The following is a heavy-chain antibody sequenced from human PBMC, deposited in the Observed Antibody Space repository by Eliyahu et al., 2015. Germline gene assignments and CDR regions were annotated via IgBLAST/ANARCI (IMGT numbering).Heavy chain of an antibody. J-gene: IGHJ4*02. CDR2: ISSAGNYI. Sequence: EVQLVESGGGLVQPGGSLRLSCATSGFTFEDVEMNWVRQAPGKGREWVSYISSAGNYIYYADSVKGRFTISRDNAENRLYLQMNSLTREDTALYYCATINGNFDYWGQGTLVTVSS. CDR3: ATINGNFDY. CDR1: GFTFEDVE. D-gene: IGHD3-9*01. V-gene: IGHV3-48*03.